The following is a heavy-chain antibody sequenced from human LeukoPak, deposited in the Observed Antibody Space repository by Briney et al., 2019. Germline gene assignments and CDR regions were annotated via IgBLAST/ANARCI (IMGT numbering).Heavy chain of an antibody. CDR1: GYSFTSYR. D-gene: IGHD6-19*01. V-gene: IGHV5-51*01. J-gene: IGHJ5*02. Sequence: GESLKISCKGSGYSFTSYRIGWVRQMPGKGLEWMGIIYPGDSDTRYSPSFQGQVTISADKSISTAYLQWSSLKASDTAMYYCARARTPGYSSNWFDPWGQGTLVTVSS. CDR3: ARARTPGYSSNWFDP. CDR2: IYPGDSDT.